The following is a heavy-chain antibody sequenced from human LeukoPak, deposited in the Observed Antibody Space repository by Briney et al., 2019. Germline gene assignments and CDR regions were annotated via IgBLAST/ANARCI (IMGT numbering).Heavy chain of an antibody. J-gene: IGHJ4*02. Sequence: GSLRLSCAASGFSLSIYDMVWVRQAPGKGLEWIGSIYYRGNTFYNPSLRNRVSISIDTSKGRFSLNLNSVTAADTAVYFCTRDREHGTQDSWGQGTLVTVSS. D-gene: IGHD1-26*01. CDR2: IYYRGNT. CDR3: TRDREHGTQDS. V-gene: IGHV4-39*07. CDR1: GFSLSIYD.